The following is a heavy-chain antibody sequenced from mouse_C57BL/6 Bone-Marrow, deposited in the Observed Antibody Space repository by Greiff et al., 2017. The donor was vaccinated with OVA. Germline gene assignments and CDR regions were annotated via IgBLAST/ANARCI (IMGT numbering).Heavy chain of an antibody. CDR3: ARAVTTREREYYAMDY. V-gene: IGHV1-74*01. CDR1: GYTFTSYW. Sequence: QVQLQQPGAELVKPGASVKVSCKASGYTFTSYWMHWVKQRPGQGLEWIGRIHPSDSDTNYNQKFKGKATLTVDKSSSTAYMQLSSLTSEDSAVYYWARAVTTREREYYAMDYWGQGTSVTVSS. J-gene: IGHJ4*01. CDR2: IHPSDSDT. D-gene: IGHD2-2*01.